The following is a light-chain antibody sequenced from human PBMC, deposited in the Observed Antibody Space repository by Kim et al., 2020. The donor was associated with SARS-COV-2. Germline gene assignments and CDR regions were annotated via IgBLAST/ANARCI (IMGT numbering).Light chain of an antibody. J-gene: IGKJ2*01. CDR3: QQYNSYSYT. Sequence: DIQMTQSPSTLTASVGDRVTITCRASQSISDWLAWYQQKPGKAPKVLIYQASSLKSGAPSRFSGRGFGTDFTLTISSLQPEDFAIYYCQQYNSYSYTFGQGTKLEIK. V-gene: IGKV1-5*03. CDR1: QSISDW. CDR2: QAS.